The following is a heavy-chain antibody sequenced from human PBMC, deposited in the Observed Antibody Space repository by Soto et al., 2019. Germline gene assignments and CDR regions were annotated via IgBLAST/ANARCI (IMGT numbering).Heavy chain of an antibody. V-gene: IGHV4-59*01. CDR2: VYSSGST. D-gene: IGHD3-3*01. CDR1: GDSISSYS. CDR3: ARDSPLNDFWSGYQGNYYGMGV. J-gene: IGHJ6*02. Sequence: SETLSLTCTVSGDSISSYSWSWIRQPPGKGLEWIGYVYSSGSTHYNPSLKSRVTISVDTSKNQFSLKLSSVTAADTAVYYCARDSPLNDFWSGYQGNYYGMGVWGQGTTVTVSS.